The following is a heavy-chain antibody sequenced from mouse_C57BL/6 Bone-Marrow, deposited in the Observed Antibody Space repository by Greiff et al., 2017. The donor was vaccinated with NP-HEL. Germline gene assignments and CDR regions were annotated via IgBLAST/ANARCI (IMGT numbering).Heavy chain of an antibody. CDR1: GFNIKDDY. V-gene: IGHV14-4*01. Sequence: EVQLKESGAELVRPGASVKLSCTASGFNIKDDYMHWVKQRPEQGLEWIGWIDPENGDTEYASKFQGKATITADTSSNTAYLQLSSLTSEDTAVYYCTTGYPYYAMDYWGQGTSVTVSS. CDR3: TTGYPYYAMDY. J-gene: IGHJ4*01. CDR2: IDPENGDT. D-gene: IGHD2-2*01.